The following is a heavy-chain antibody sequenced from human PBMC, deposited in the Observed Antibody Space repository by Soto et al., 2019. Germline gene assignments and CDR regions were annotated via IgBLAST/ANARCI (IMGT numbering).Heavy chain of an antibody. V-gene: IGHV3-30*18. D-gene: IGHD3-3*01. Sequence: PGGSLRLSFEASGYSFSNYGMHWVRQAPGKGLEWVAAISYDGITKYYSDSLKGRFTISKDNSKNTLYLEMNSLRPEDTAVYYCAKDMTRFLAWPHYFRGLDVWGQGTTVTVSS. CDR3: AKDMTRFLAWPHYFRGLDV. CDR1: GYSFSNYG. CDR2: ISYDGITK. J-gene: IGHJ6*02.